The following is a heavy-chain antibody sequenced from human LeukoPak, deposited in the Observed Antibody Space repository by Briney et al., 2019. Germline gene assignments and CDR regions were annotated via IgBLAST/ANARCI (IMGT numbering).Heavy chain of an antibody. CDR2: TRNKANSYTT. D-gene: IGHD1-26*01. CDR1: GFTFGDHY. V-gene: IGHV3-72*01. Sequence: GGSLRLSCAASGFTFGDHYMDWVRQAPGKGLEWVGRTRNKANSYTTEYAASVKGRFTISRDDSKNSLYLQMNSLKTEDTALYYCARVGSYSGSYLPDYWGQGTLVTVSS. CDR3: ARVGSYSGSYLPDY. J-gene: IGHJ4*02.